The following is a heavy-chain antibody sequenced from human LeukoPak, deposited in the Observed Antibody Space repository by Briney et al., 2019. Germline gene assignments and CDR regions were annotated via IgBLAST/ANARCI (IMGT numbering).Heavy chain of an antibody. CDR2: INHSGST. CDR1: GGSFSGYY. J-gene: IGHJ4*02. CDR3: AGRYYDYVWGSYRPKSFDY. D-gene: IGHD3-16*02. V-gene: IGHV4-34*01. Sequence: SETLSLTCAVYGGSFSGYYWSWIRQPPGKGLEWIGEINHSGSTNYNPSLKSRVTISVDTSKNQFSLKLSSVTAADTAVYYCAGRYYDYVWGSYRPKSFDYLGQGTLVTVSS.